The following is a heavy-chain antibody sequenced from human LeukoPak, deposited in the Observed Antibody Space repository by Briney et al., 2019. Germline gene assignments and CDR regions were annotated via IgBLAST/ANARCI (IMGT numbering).Heavy chain of an antibody. CDR3: ARASTYYDILTGYHDAFDI. V-gene: IGHV3-48*03. Sequence: GGSLRLSCAASGFTFSSYEMNWVRQAPGKGLEWVSYISSSGSTIYYADSVKGRFTISRDNAKNSLYLQMNSLRAEDTAVYYCARASTYYDILTGYHDAFDIWGQGTMVTVSS. J-gene: IGHJ3*02. CDR2: ISSSGSTI. D-gene: IGHD3-9*01. CDR1: GFTFSSYE.